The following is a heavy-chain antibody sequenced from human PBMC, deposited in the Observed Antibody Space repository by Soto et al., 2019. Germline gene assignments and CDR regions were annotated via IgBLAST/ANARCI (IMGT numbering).Heavy chain of an antibody. V-gene: IGHV4-31*03. CDR3: ARDVSYDGSGWANWFDP. D-gene: IGHD3-22*01. CDR1: GGSISSSGYY. CDR2: IHYSGNT. Sequence: QVQLQESGPGLVKPSQTLSLTCTVSGGSISSSGYYWSWLRQNPGKGLEWIGYIHYSGNTYYMPSIKSRVTISLDTSKNQFSLKLSSVTAADTAVYYCARDVSYDGSGWANWFDPWGQGTLVTVSS. J-gene: IGHJ5*02.